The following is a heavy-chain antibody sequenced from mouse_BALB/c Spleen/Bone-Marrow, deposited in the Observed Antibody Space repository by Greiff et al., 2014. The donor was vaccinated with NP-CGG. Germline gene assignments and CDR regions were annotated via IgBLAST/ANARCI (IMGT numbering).Heavy chain of an antibody. J-gene: IGHJ2*01. V-gene: IGHV1-80*01. Sequence: LEESGAELVRPGSSVKISCKASGYAFSAYWMIWVKQRPGQGLEWIGQIYPGDGDTNYNGKFKGKATLTADKSSSTAYMQLSSLTSEDSAVYFCARSGYGNNYDYWGQGTTLTVSS. CDR3: ARSGYGNNYDY. CDR2: IYPGDGDT. CDR1: GYAFSAYW. D-gene: IGHD1-1*01.